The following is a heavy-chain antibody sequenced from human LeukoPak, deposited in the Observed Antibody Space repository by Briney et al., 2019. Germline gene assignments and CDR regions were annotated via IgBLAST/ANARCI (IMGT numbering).Heavy chain of an antibody. CDR2: IYYSGST. D-gene: IGHD4/OR15-4a*01. CDR3: ARDPGAYFDY. J-gene: IGHJ4*02. V-gene: IGHV4-59*01. Sequence: SETLSLTCTVSGGSLSSYYWSWIRQPPAKELEWIGYIYYSGSTNYTPSLKSRVTISVDTSKNQFSLKLSSVTAADTAVYYCARDPGAYFDYWGQGTLVTVSS. CDR1: GGSLSSYY.